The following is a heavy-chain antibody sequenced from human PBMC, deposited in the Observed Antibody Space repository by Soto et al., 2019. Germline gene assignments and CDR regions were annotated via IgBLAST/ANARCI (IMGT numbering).Heavy chain of an antibody. V-gene: IGHV3-48*03. CDR1: GLTFSSYE. CDR3: ARDDYDFWSGYAGFGMDV. D-gene: IGHD3-3*01. Sequence: PGGSLRLSCAASGLTFSSYEMNWVRQAPGKGLEWVSYISSSGSTIYYADSVKGRFTISRDNAKNSLYLQMNSLRAEDTAVYYCARDDYDFWSGYAGFGMDVWGQGTTVTVSS. CDR2: ISSSGSTI. J-gene: IGHJ6*02.